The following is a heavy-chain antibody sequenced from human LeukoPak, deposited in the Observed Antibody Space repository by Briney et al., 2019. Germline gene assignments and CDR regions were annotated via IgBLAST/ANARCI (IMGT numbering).Heavy chain of an antibody. CDR1: GFTFSNYE. J-gene: IGHJ4*02. D-gene: IGHD6-19*01. CDR2: ISSSGSYI. V-gene: IGHV3-21*05. Sequence: GGSLRLSCAASGFTFSNYEMHWVRQAPGKGLEWVSYISSSGSYIYYADSVKGRFTISRDNAKNSLYLQMNSLRAEDTAVYYCARDPAAVAEFFDYWGRGTLVTVSS. CDR3: ARDPAAVAEFFDY.